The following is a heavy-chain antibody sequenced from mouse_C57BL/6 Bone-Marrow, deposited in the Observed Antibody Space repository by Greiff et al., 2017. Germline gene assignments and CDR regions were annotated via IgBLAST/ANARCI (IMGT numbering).Heavy chain of an antibody. CDR2: ISSGSSTI. D-gene: IGHD2-1*01. V-gene: IGHV5-17*01. Sequence: EVQRVESGGGLVKPGGSLKLSCAASGFTFSDYGMHWVRQAPEKGLEWVAYISSGSSTIYYAHTVKGRSTISTDTAKNTLFLQMTSLRSEDTAMYYCAGRELYYGNFAFAYWGQGTLVTVSA. J-gene: IGHJ3*01. CDR3: AGRELYYGNFAFAY. CDR1: GFTFSDYG.